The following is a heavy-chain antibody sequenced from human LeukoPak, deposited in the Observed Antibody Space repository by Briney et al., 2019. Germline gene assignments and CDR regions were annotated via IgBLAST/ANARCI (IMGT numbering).Heavy chain of an antibody. CDR3: ARERYQLLSGDAFDI. D-gene: IGHD2-2*01. Sequence: SETLSLTCTVSGGSISSYYWSWIRQPPGKGLEWIGYIYYSGSTNYNPSLKSRVTISVDTSKNQFSLKLSSVTAADTAVYYCARERYQLLSGDAFDIWGQGTMVTVSS. CDR1: GGSISSYY. J-gene: IGHJ3*02. V-gene: IGHV4-59*12. CDR2: IYYSGST.